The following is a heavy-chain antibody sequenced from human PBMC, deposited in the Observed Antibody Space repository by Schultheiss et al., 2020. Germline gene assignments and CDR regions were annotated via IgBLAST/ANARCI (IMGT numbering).Heavy chain of an antibody. CDR1: GYTFSSYG. CDR3: AREDSSGYFRD. Sequence: ASVKVSCKASGYTFSSYGITWVRQAPGQGLEWMGWISAYNGYTNYAQKLQGRVTMTTDTSTTTAYMELRSLRFDDTAVYYCAREDSSGYFRDWGQGTLVTVSS. V-gene: IGHV1-18*01. CDR2: ISAYNGYT. D-gene: IGHD6-19*01. J-gene: IGHJ4*02.